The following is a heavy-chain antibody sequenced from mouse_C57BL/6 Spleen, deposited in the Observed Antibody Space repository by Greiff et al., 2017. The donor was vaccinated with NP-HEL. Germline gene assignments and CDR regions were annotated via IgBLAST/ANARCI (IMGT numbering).Heavy chain of an antibody. CDR3: ARVSDY. J-gene: IGHJ2*01. CDR2: IDPSDSYT. Sequence: QVQLKQPGAELVKPGASVKLSCKASGYTFTSYWMQWVKQRPGQGLEWIGEIDPSDSYTNYNQKFKGKATLTVDTSSSTAYMQLSSLTSEDSAVYYCARVSDYWGQGTTLTVSS. CDR1: GYTFTSYW. V-gene: IGHV1-50*01.